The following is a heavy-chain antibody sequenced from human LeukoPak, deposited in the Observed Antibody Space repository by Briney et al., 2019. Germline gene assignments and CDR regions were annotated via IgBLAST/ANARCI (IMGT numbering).Heavy chain of an antibody. CDR2: IYYSGSS. Sequence: PSETLSLTCTVSGGSISSGSHYWGWIRQPPGKGLEWIGCIYYSGSSYYNPSLKSRVTISVDTSKNQFSLKLSSVTAADTAVYYCARQMGCSGGSCYYSFDYWGQGTLVTVSS. CDR3: ARQMGCSGGSCYYSFDY. CDR1: GGSISSGSHY. V-gene: IGHV4-39*01. J-gene: IGHJ4*02. D-gene: IGHD2-15*01.